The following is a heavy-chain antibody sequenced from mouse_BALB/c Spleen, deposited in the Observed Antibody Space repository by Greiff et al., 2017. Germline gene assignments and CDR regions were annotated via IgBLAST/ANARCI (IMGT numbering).Heavy chain of an antibody. Sequence: VQRVESGPELVRPGASVKMSCKASGYTFTSYWMHWVKQRPGQGLEWIGMIDPSNSETRLNQKFKDKTTLNVDKSSNTAYMQLSSLTSEDSAVYYCARSMITTGDYAMDYWGQGTSVTVSS. CDR3: ARSMITTGDYAMDY. J-gene: IGHJ4*01. CDR1: GYTFTSYW. CDR2: IDPSNSET. D-gene: IGHD2-4*01. V-gene: IGHV1S127*01.